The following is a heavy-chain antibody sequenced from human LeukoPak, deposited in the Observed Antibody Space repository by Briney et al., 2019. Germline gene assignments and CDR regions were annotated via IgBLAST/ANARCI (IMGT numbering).Heavy chain of an antibody. V-gene: IGHV1-69*13. CDR1: GGTFSSYA. D-gene: IGHD3-9*01. CDR2: IIPIFGTA. Sequence: GASVKVSCKASGGTFSSYAISWVGQAPGQRLEWMGGIIPIFGTANYAQKFQGRVTITADESTSTAYMELSSLRSEDTAVYYCARDRRGNYDILTGYYMGFPSYYYYMDVWGKGTTITVSS. J-gene: IGHJ6*03. CDR3: ARDRRGNYDILTGYYMGFPSYYYYMDV.